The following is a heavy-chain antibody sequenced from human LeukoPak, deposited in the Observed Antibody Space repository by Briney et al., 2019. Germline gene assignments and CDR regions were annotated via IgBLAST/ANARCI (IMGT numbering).Heavy chain of an antibody. D-gene: IGHD2-2*01. J-gene: IGHJ5*01. Sequence: GASVKVSCEPCGYTFTAYYIHWVRQAPGQGLEWMGWINPDSGSTNYAQKFQGMVTMTRDTSITTAFMALNSLRSDDTAVYYCARGVRLNQRFDSWGQGTLVTVSS. V-gene: IGHV1-2*02. CDR3: ARGVRLNQRFDS. CDR1: GYTFTAYY. CDR2: INPDSGST.